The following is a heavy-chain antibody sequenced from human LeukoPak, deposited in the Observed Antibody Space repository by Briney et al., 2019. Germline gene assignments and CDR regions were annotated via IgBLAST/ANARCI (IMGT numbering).Heavy chain of an antibody. CDR2: ISGDAADI. CDR3: AKAPVTTCRGAYCYPFDY. V-gene: IGHV3-23*01. CDR1: GFTFRNYG. J-gene: IGHJ4*02. Sequence: GGSLRLSCAASGFTFRNYGMSWVRQAPGKGLEWVSAISGDAADIFYADSVKGRFTISRDSSKNTLFLQMNRLRPEDAAVYYCAKAPVTTCRGAYCYPFDYWGQGTLVTVSS. D-gene: IGHD2-21*01.